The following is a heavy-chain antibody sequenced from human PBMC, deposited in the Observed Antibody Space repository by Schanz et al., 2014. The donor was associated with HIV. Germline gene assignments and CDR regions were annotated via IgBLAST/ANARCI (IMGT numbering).Heavy chain of an antibody. CDR1: GFTFSTYG. J-gene: IGHJ6*02. V-gene: IGHV3-30*03. CDR3: ARSPSYGMDV. Sequence: QVQLVESGGGVVQPGRSLRLSCAASGFTFSTYGMHWVRQAPGRGLEWVAIISNDGSSTYYRDSVKGRFTISRDNAKNSLSLQMNSLRDEDTAVYYCARSPSYGMDVWGQGTTVTVSS. CDR2: ISNDGSST.